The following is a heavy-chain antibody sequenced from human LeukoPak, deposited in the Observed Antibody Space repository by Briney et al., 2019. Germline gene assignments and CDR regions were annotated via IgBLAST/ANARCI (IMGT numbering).Heavy chain of an antibody. CDR2: INPNSGGT. CDR3: ARVLNDSSGYNYPY. D-gene: IGHD3-22*01. V-gene: IGHV1-2*02. CDR1: GYTFTGYY. Sequence: GASVEVSCKASGYTFTGYYMHWVRQAPGEGLEWMGWINPNSGGTNYEQKFQGRVTMTRDTSISTAYMELSRLRSDDTAVYYCARVLNDSSGYNYPYWGQGTLVTVSS. J-gene: IGHJ4*02.